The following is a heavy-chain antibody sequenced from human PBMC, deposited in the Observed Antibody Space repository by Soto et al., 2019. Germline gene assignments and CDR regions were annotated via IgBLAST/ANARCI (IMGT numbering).Heavy chain of an antibody. Sequence: GGSLRLSCEASGFIFSSHGMHWVRQAPGKGLEWVAVIWYDGSSKFYADSVKGRFTISRDNSKNTLFLRMNSLRTDDTAVYFCARFTGGDSSGCFDYWGQGTLVTVSS. CDR2: IWYDGSSK. CDR3: ARFTGGDSSGCFDY. V-gene: IGHV3-33*01. CDR1: GFIFSSHG. J-gene: IGHJ4*02. D-gene: IGHD3-22*01.